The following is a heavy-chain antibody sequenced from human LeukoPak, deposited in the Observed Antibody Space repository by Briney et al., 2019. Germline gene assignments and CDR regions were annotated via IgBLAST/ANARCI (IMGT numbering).Heavy chain of an antibody. J-gene: IGHJ4*02. Sequence: SETLSLTCAVSGGSIRRCGYYWSWIRQHPGKGLEWIEYIYYSGSTYYNPSLKSRVTISLDQSKHQFSLKLSSVTAADTAVYYCARKATLGGTSYFGCWGQGTLVTVSS. CDR1: GGSIRRCGYY. D-gene: IGHD1-7*01. V-gene: IGHV4-31*11. CDR2: IYYSGST. CDR3: ARKATLGGTSYFGC.